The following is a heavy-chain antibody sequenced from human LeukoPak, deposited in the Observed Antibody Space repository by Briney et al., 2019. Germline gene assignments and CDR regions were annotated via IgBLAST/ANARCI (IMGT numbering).Heavy chain of an antibody. CDR3: AKDNYYGSGSYLDQYGIDV. D-gene: IGHD3-10*01. CDR2: ISGSDGGT. CDR1: GFPLRSYG. V-gene: IGHV3-23*01. Sequence: GGSLRLSCAASGFPLRSYGMSWVRQAPGKGLEWVSAISGSDGGTYYTDSVKGRFTISRDNSKNTLYLQMNSLRAEDTAVYYCAKDNYYGSGSYLDQYGIDVWGQGTTVTVSS. J-gene: IGHJ6*01.